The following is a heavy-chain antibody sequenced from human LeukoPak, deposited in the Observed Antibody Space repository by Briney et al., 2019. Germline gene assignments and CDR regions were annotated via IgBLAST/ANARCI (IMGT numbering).Heavy chain of an antibody. J-gene: IGHJ4*02. V-gene: IGHV1-2*02. CDR1: GYTFTGYY. CDR3: ARDNWNYGLIFDY. D-gene: IGHD1-7*01. CDR2: INPNSGGT. Sequence: ASVKVSCKASGYTFTGYYMHWVRQAPGQGLEWMGWINPNSGGTNYAQKFQGRVTMTRDTSISTAYRELSRLRSDDTAVYYCARDNWNYGLIFDYWGQGTLVTVSS.